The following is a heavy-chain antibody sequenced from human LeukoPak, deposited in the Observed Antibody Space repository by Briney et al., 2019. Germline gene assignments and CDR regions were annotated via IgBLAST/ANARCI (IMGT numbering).Heavy chain of an antibody. CDR2: INPNSGGT. CDR1: GYTFTGYY. CDR3: ARAEDIVGATSGSWLLY. Sequence: VASVKVSCKASGYTFTGYYMRWVRQAPGQGLEWMGWINPNSGGTNYAQKFQGWVTMTRDTSISTAYMELSRLRSDDTAVYYCARAEDIVGATSGSWLLYWGQGTLVTVSS. J-gene: IGHJ4*02. D-gene: IGHD1-26*01. V-gene: IGHV1-2*04.